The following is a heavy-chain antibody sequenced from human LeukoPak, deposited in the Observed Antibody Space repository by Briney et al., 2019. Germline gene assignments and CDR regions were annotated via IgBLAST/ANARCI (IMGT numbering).Heavy chain of an antibody. CDR3: ARDRYCIGGICYSGRFDP. CDR1: GVSMNDYY. CDR2: MYYSGST. J-gene: IGHJ5*02. D-gene: IGHD2-15*01. V-gene: IGHV4-59*01. Sequence: PSETLSLTCTVSGVSMNDYYWSWIRQPPGKGLEWIGYMYYSGSTNYNPSLKGRVSISIDTSKNQFSLKLSSVTAADTAVYYCARDRYCIGGICYSGRFDPWGRGTLVTVSS.